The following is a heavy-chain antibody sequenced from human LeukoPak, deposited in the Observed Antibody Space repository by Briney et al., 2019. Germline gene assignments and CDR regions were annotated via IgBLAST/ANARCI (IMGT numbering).Heavy chain of an antibody. D-gene: IGHD6-19*01. J-gene: IGHJ4*02. CDR2: IRSKAYGGTT. CDR3: TRSIAVAGPLRY. CDR1: GFTFGDYA. V-gene: IGHV3-49*03. Sequence: QPGGSVRLSCTAWGFTFGDYAMRGLRQAPGKGGEWVGFIRSKAYGGTTEYAASVKGRFTISRDDSKSIAYLQMNSLKTEDTAVYYCTRSIAVAGPLRYWGQGTLVTVSS.